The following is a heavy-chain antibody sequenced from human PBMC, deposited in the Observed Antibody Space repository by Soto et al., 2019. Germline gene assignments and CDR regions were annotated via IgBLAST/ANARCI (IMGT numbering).Heavy chain of an antibody. J-gene: IGHJ4*02. D-gene: IGHD4-17*01. V-gene: IGHV3-7*01. Sequence: EVQPVESGGGLVQPGGSLRLSCAASGFTFSSYWMTWVRQAPGKGLEWVANIKEDGSEKNYVDSVKGRFTVSRDKLKSSLYLQMNILRVEDTAVYYCVRWVDDGDYGDYWGQGTQVTVSS. CDR1: GFTFSSYW. CDR3: VRWVDDGDYGDY. CDR2: IKEDGSEK.